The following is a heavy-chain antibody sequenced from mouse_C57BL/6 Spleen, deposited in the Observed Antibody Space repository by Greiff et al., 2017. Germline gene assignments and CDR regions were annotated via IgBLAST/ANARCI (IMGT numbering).Heavy chain of an antibody. J-gene: IGHJ3*01. Sequence: VQLQQSGAELVKPGASVKISCKASGYAFSSYWMNWVKQRPGKGLEWIGQIYPGDGDTNYNGKFKGKATLTADKSSSTAYMQLSSLTSEDSAVYFCARYGDYDEAWFAYWGQGTLVTVSA. V-gene: IGHV1-80*01. D-gene: IGHD2-4*01. CDR1: GYAFSSYW. CDR3: ARYGDYDEAWFAY. CDR2: IYPGDGDT.